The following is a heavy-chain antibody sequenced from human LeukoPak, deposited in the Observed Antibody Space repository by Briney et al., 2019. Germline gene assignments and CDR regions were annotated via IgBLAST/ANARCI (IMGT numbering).Heavy chain of an antibody. J-gene: IGHJ4*02. CDR3: ARDLGLYGGNSALDY. D-gene: IGHD4-23*01. CDR2: IIPIFGTA. CDR1: GGTFSSYA. V-gene: IGHV1-69*13. Sequence: SVKVSCKASGGTFSSYAISWVRQAPGRGLEWMGGIIPIFGTANYAQKFQGRVTITADESTSTAYMELSSLRSEDTAVYYCARDLGLYGGNSALDYWGQGTLVTVSS.